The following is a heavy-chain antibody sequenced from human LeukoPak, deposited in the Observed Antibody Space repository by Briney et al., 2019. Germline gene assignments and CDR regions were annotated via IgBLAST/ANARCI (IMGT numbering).Heavy chain of an antibody. CDR3: ARWARYCTNGVCYYFDY. V-gene: IGHV3-23*01. CDR1: GFTFSSFP. J-gene: IGHJ4*02. D-gene: IGHD2-8*01. Sequence: GGSLRLSCAASGFTFSSFPMSWVRQAPGKGLEWVSVISGGGVRTYYADSVKGRFTISRDNSKNTLYLQMNSLRAEDTAVYYCARWARYCTNGVCYYFDYWGQGTLVTVSS. CDR2: ISGGGVRT.